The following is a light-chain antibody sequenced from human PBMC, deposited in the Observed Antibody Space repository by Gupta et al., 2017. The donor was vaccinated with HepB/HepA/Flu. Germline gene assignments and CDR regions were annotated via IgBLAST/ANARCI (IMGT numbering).Light chain of an antibody. CDR1: QTLSIY. CDR2: AAS. CDR3: QQSVNSPYT. V-gene: IGKV1-39*01. J-gene: IGKJ4*02. Sequence: DVQMTQSPSSLSASVGDRVTITCRASQTLSIYVNWYQKKPGEGPKLLIYAASSLESGVPSRFSGDGSGTEFTLTISSLQPEDFATYYCQQSVNSPYTFGGGTKVDIK.